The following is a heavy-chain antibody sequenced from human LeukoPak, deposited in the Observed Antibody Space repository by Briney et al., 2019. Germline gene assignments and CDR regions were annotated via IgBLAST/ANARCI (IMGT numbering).Heavy chain of an antibody. Sequence: SETLSLTCTVSGGSISSYYWSWIRQPPGKGLEWIGYIHYSGSTNYNPSLKSRVTISVDTSKNQFSLKLSSVTAADTAVYYCASTTARVRFDYWGQGTLVTVSS. CDR3: ASTTARVRFDY. CDR2: IHYSGST. CDR1: GGSISSYY. D-gene: IGHD4-17*01. J-gene: IGHJ4*02. V-gene: IGHV4-59*08.